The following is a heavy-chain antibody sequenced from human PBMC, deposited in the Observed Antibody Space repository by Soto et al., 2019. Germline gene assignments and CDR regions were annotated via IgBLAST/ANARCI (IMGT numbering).Heavy chain of an antibody. CDR1: GFIFSMYW. J-gene: IGHJ4*02. D-gene: IGHD3-10*01. V-gene: IGHV3-74*01. CDR3: TRGPRPTSIGTGAF. CDR2: ITDDGSTT. Sequence: PGGSLRLSCETSGFIFSMYWMHWVRQVPGKGPQWVARITDDGSTTYYAASVEGRFTISRDNAKNALYLQMTSLRADDTAVYYCTRGPRPTSIGTGAFWSQGTLVTVSS.